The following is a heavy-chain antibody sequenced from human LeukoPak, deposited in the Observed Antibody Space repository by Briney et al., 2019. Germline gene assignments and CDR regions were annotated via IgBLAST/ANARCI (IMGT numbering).Heavy chain of an antibody. CDR3: ARDGDLNYDSSGYPEYFHH. V-gene: IGHV3-30*02. D-gene: IGHD3-22*01. CDR2: IRYDGSNK. J-gene: IGHJ1*01. CDR1: RFTFSSYG. Sequence: GGSLRLSCAASRFTFSSYGMHWVRQAPSKGLEWVAFIRYDGSNKYYADSVKGRFTISRDNSKNTLYLQMNSLRAEDTAVYYCARDGDLNYDSSGYPEYFHHWGQGTLVTVSS.